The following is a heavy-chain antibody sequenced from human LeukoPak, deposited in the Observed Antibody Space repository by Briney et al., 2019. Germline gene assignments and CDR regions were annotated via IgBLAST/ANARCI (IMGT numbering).Heavy chain of an antibody. J-gene: IGHJ4*02. V-gene: IGHV4-39*01. D-gene: IGHD2-21*02. CDR1: GGPIRRDGDL. Sequence: SETLSLICTVSGGPIRRDGDLWGWIRQPPGTGLEWIGTISHSGTTYYNPSLKSRVTISVDTTKNQFSLKLSSVTAADTAVYFCARHADCVGDCYRNWGQGTLVTVSS. CDR2: ISHSGTT. CDR3: ARHADCVGDCYRN.